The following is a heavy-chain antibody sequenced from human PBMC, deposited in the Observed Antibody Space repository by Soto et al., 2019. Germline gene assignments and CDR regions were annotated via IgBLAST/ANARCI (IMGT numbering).Heavy chain of an antibody. D-gene: IGHD5-18*01. CDR3: ARATAMVKEDYGFPHY. J-gene: IGHJ4*02. V-gene: IGHV3-33*01. CDR2: IWYDGSNK. CDR1: GFTFSSYG. Sequence: QVQLVESGGGVVQPGRSLRLSCAASGFTFSSYGMHWVRQAPGKGLEWVAVIWYDGSNKYYADSVKGRFTISRDNSKNTLYLQMNNLRAEDTAVYYCARATAMVKEDYGFPHYGGRGTLVTVPS.